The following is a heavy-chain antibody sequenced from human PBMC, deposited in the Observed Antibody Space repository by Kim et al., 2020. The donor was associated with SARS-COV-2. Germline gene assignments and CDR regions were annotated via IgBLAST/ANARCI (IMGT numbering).Heavy chain of an antibody. Sequence: GGSLRLSCATSGFNFNDYYMNWVRQAPGKGLEWISYISFAGNPTYYADSVEGRFTISRDNVNNSVYLQMNSLRVEDTAVYFCVRKKAVTGDYFEFWGQG. CDR1: GFNFNDYY. D-gene: IGHD6-19*01. V-gene: IGHV3-11*01. J-gene: IGHJ4*02. CDR2: ISFAGNPT. CDR3: VRKKAVTGDYFEF.